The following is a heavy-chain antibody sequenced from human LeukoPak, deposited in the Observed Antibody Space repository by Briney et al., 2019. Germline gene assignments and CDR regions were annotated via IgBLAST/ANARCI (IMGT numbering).Heavy chain of an antibody. D-gene: IGHD6-13*01. CDR2: INPNSGGR. Sequence: ASVKVSCKASRYTLTAYYMHWVRQAPRQGLELMGWINPNSGGRNYAQKFQGWVTMTRDTSISTAYMELSRLRSDDTAVYYCVRAIKKYSSSWYSFGYWGQGTLVTVSS. V-gene: IGHV1-2*04. J-gene: IGHJ4*02. CDR3: VRAIKKYSSSWYSFGY. CDR1: RYTLTAYY.